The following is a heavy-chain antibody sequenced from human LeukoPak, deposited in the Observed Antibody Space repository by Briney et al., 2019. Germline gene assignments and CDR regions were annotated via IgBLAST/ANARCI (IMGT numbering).Heavy chain of an antibody. V-gene: IGHV1-24*01. D-gene: IGHD3-22*01. CDR2: FDPEDGEI. J-gene: IGHJ6*02. Sequence: ASVKVSCKVSGYTLTELSMHWVRQAPGKGLEWMGGFDPEDGEIIYAQKFQGRVTMTEDTSTDTAYMELSSLRSEDTAVYYCASSDRYSSGYYSDYYYYGMDVWGQGTTVTVSS. CDR3: ASSDRYSSGYYSDYYYYGMDV. CDR1: GYTLTELS.